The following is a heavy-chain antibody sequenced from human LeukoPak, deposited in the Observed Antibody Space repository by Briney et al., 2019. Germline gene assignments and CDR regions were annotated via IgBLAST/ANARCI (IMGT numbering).Heavy chain of an antibody. V-gene: IGHV3-7*03. Sequence: PGGSLRLSCAASGFTFSNAWMSWVRQAPGKGLEWVANIKQDGSENYYVDSVKGRFTISRDNAKNSLYLQMNSLRAEDTAVYYCARVRRMKGMDVWGQGTTVTVSS. D-gene: IGHD2-15*01. CDR2: IKQDGSEN. CDR3: ARVRRMKGMDV. CDR1: GFTFSNAW. J-gene: IGHJ6*02.